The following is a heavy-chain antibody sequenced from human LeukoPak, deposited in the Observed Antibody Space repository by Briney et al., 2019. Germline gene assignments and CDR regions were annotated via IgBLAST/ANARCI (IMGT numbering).Heavy chain of an antibody. Sequence: ASVKVSCKASGYTFTGYYMHWVRQAPGQGLEWMGIIDPGDSSTSYAQKFQGRVTMTRDTSTSTFHMELSSLRSEDTAVYYCARVLYRSGWYDYWGQGTLVTVSS. V-gene: IGHV1-46*01. CDR1: GYTFTGYY. CDR2: IDPGDSST. J-gene: IGHJ4*02. CDR3: ARVLYRSGWYDY. D-gene: IGHD6-19*01.